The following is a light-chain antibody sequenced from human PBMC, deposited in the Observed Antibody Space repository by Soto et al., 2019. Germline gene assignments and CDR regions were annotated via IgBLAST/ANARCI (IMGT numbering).Light chain of an antibody. CDR1: SSDVGGYNY. V-gene: IGLV2-14*01. J-gene: IGLJ1*01. CDR3: SSSTSSSNYV. CDR2: EVS. Sequence: QSALTQPASVSGSPGQSITISCTGTSSDVGGYNYVSWYQQHPGKAPKLMIYEVSNRPSGVSDRFSGSRSGNTASLTISGLQAEDDADYYFSSSTSSSNYVFGTGTKVTVL.